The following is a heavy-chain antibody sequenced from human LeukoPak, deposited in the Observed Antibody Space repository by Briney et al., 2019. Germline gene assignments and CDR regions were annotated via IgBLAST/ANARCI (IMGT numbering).Heavy chain of an antibody. CDR1: GYTFTSYH. D-gene: IGHD1-1*01. Sequence: SSVNVSCKASGYTFTSYHLHWVRPAPGLRLEWMGIIYSSGDVRGHAQNFQGRVTMTRDTSTSTIYLELSSLESEDTAVYYCARETPDAYNFDYWGQGTLVTVSS. J-gene: IGHJ4*02. CDR2: IYSSGDVR. CDR3: ARETPDAYNFDY. V-gene: IGHV1-46*01.